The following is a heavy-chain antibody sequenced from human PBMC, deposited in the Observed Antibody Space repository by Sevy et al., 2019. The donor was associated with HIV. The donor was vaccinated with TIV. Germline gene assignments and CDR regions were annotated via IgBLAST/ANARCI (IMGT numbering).Heavy chain of an antibody. CDR3: ARGKTGYGYALSY. D-gene: IGHD5-18*01. J-gene: IGHJ4*02. CDR1: RFTVNNNY. CDR2: IYSDGTT. Sequence: GGSLRLSCAASRFTVNNNYMTWVQQAPGKGLEGISIIYSDGTTYHADSVKDRFNISRDNSKNMLYLQMNNLRVEDTAVYYCARGKTGYGYALSYWGQGTLVTVSS. V-gene: IGHV3-66*01.